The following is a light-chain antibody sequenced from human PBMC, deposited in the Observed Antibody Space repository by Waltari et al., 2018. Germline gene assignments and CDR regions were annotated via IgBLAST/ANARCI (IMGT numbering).Light chain of an antibody. V-gene: IGKV4-1*01. CDR2: WAS. CDR3: QQYYAIPRT. J-gene: IGKJ1*01. CDR1: QSVLYSSNNKIY. Sequence: DIVMTQSPDSLAVSLGERATINCKSSQSVLYSSNNKIYLAWYQQRPGQPPKLLIYWASTRESGVPDRFSGSWSGTDFTRTISSLLAEDVAVYYCQQYYAIPRTFGQGTKVEIK.